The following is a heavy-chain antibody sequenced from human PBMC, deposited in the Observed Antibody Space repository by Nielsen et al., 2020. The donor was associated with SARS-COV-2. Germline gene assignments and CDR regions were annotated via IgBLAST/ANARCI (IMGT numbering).Heavy chain of an antibody. J-gene: IGHJ4*02. CDR1: GFRFTSYS. CDR2: ITMSGAYM. D-gene: IGHD6-13*01. V-gene: IGHV3-21*04. Sequence: GESLKISCAASGFRFTSYSMNWVRQAPGKGLEWVASITMSGAYMYYADSVRGRFTVSRDNAENSLYLQMNSLTVEDTAFYYCAKGQAASRDWGQGTLVTVSS. CDR3: AKGQAASRD.